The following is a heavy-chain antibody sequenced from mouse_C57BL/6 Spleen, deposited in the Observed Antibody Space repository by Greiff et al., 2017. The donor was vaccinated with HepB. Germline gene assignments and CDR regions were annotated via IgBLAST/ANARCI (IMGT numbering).Heavy chain of an antibody. V-gene: IGHV5-17*01. CDR3: ATYSNYGYYYAMDY. CDR2: ISSGSSTI. D-gene: IGHD2-5*01. Sequence: EVNVVESGGGLVKPGGSLKLSCAASGFTFSDYGMHWVRQAPEKGLEWVAYISSGSSTIYYADTVKGRFTISRDNAKNTLFLQMTSLRSEDTAMYYCATYSNYGYYYAMDYWGQGTSVTVSS. J-gene: IGHJ4*01. CDR1: GFTFSDYG.